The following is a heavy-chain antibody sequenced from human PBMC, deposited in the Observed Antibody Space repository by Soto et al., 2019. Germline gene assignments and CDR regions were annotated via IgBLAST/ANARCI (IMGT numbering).Heavy chain of an antibody. CDR2: INPSGGQT. V-gene: IGHV1-46*01. J-gene: IGHJ4*02. CDR3: ARDYVWESEDYFDS. CDR1: GYNFRKYY. Sequence: QVQLVQSGAEVKKPGASVKVSCKASGYNFRKYYLHWVRQAPGQGLEWVGIINPSGGQTNYAQKFQGRVTMTRDASTNTVYMEMSSLRFEDTAVYYCARDYVWESEDYFDSCGQGTQVTVSS. D-gene: IGHD3-16*01.